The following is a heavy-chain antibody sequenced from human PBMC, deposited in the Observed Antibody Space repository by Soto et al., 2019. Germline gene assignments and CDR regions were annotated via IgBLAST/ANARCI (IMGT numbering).Heavy chain of an antibody. V-gene: IGHV5-51*01. J-gene: IGHJ6*02. D-gene: IGHD3-3*01. CDR2: IYPGDSDT. CDR3: ERTRSDFWKNYYGMDV. CDR1: GYSFTSYW. Sequence: PGESLKISCKGSGYSFTSYWIGWVRQMPGKGLEWMGIIYPGDSDTRYSPSFQGQVTISADKSISTAYLQWSSLKASDTAMYYCERTRSDFWKNYYGMDVWGQGTTVTVSS.